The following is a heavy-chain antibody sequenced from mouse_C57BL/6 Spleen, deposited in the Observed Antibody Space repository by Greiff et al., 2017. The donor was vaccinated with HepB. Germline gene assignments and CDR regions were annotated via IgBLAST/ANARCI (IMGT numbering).Heavy chain of an antibody. Sequence: EVQLQQSGPELVKPGASVKISCKASGYTFTDYYMNWVKQSHGKSLEWIGDINPNNGGTSYNQKFKGKATLTVDKSSSTAYMELRSLTSEDSAVYYCARGRSNWGFDYWGQGTTLTVSS. J-gene: IGHJ2*01. CDR3: ARGRSNWGFDY. D-gene: IGHD4-1*01. CDR1: GYTFTDYY. CDR2: INPNNGGT. V-gene: IGHV1-26*01.